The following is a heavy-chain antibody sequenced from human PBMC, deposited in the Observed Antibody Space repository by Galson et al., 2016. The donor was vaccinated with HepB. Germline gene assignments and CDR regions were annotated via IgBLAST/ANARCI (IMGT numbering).Heavy chain of an antibody. V-gene: IGHV1-69*13. CDR1: GGTFSSYE. CDR3: ARLTTEDAFDI. CDR2: ISPIFGTA. J-gene: IGHJ3*02. Sequence: SVKVSCKASGGTFSSYEISWVRQAPGQGLEWMGGISPIFGTANYTQKFQGRVTLTADESTSTAYMELSSLRSEDTAVYNCARLTTEDAFDIWGQGTMVTVSS. D-gene: IGHD1-14*01.